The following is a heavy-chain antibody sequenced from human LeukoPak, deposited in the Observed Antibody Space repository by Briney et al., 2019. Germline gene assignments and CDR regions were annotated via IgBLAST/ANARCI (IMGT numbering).Heavy chain of an antibody. Sequence: PGGSLRLSCAASGFTFSSYGMSWVRQAPGKGLEWVSAISGSGGSTYYADSVKGRFTISRDNSKNTLYLQMNSLRAEDTAVYYCARDKYSYGPFFDYWGQGTLVTVSS. V-gene: IGHV3-23*01. J-gene: IGHJ4*02. CDR2: ISGSGGST. CDR1: GFTFSSYG. CDR3: ARDKYSYGPFFDY. D-gene: IGHD5-18*01.